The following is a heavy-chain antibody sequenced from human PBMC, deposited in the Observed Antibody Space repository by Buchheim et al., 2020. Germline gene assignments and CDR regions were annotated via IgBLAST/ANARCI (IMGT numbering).Heavy chain of an antibody. V-gene: IGHV4-34*01. CDR2: INHSGST. Sequence: QVQLQQWGAGLLKPSETLSLTCAVYGGSFSGYYWSWIRQPPGKGLEWIGEINHSGSTNYNPSLKSRVTISVDPSKNQFSLKLSSVTAADTAVYYCARGLTLIAVAGIDYWGQGTL. CDR3: ARGLTLIAVAGIDY. D-gene: IGHD6-19*01. J-gene: IGHJ4*02. CDR1: GGSFSGYY.